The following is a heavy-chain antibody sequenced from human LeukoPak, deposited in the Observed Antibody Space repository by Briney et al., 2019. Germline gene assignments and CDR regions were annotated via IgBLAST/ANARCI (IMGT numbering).Heavy chain of an antibody. Sequence: GSSVKVSCKASGGTFSSYTISWVRQAPGQGLEWMGRIIPIFGTANYAQKFQGRVTITTDESTSTAYMELSSLRSEDTAVYYCARDSYYDSSGPSFDYLGQGTLVTVSS. CDR2: IIPIFGTA. V-gene: IGHV1-69*05. J-gene: IGHJ4*02. CDR1: GGTFSSYT. CDR3: ARDSYYDSSGPSFDY. D-gene: IGHD3-22*01.